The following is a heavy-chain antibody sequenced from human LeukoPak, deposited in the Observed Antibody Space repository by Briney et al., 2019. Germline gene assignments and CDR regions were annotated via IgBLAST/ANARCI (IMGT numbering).Heavy chain of an antibody. CDR2: FNPTYSTP. J-gene: IGHJ3*02. CDR3: SKDPRNILTGDFDDFDI. CDR1: GYTFTGYY. D-gene: IGHD3-9*01. V-gene: IGHV1-46*01. Sequence: ASVKVSCKASGYTFTGYYMHWVRQAPGQGLEWMGIFNPTYSTPIYAQTFEGRVTMTSDMSTSTFYMELSTLRSEDTAVYFCSKDPRNILTGDFDDFDIWGQGTMVLVSS.